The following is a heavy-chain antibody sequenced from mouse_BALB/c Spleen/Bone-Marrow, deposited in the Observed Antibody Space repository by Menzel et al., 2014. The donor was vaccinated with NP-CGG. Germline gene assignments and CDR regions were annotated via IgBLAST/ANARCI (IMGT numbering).Heavy chain of an antibody. J-gene: IGHJ2*01. CDR2: IHYSGST. CDR1: GYSITSGYS. V-gene: IGHV3-1*02. CDR3: ARGGTRETFFDY. Sequence: EAQLQQSGPDLVKPSQSLSLTCTVTGYSITSGYSWHWIRQFPGNKLEWMGYIHYSGSTNYNPSLKSRISITRDTSKNQFFLQLNSVTTEDTATYYCARGGTRETFFDYWGQGTTLTVSS. D-gene: IGHD3-3*01.